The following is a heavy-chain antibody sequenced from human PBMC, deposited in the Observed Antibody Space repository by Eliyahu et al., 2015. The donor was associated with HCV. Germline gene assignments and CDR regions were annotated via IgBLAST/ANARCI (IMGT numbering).Heavy chain of an antibody. CDR1: GYTFTGYY. CDR3: ARVLYYDFWSGYPRYSAFDI. J-gene: IGHJ3*02. CDR2: INPNSGGT. V-gene: IGHV1-2*02. Sequence: QVQLVQSGAEVKKPGASVKVSCKASGYTFTGYYIHWVRQAPGQGLEWMGWINPNSGGTNYAQKFQGRVNMTRDTSIITAYMELSGLRSDDTAVYYCARVLYYDFWSGYPRYSAFDIWGQGTMVTVSS. D-gene: IGHD3-3*01.